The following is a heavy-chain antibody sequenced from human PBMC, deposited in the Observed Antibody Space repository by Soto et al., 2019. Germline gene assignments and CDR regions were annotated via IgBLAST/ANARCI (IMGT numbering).Heavy chain of an antibody. V-gene: IGHV1-8*01. CDR1: GYTFTSYD. CDR3: ARQWELSGYYYGMDV. Sequence: QVQLVQSGAEVKKPGASVKVSCKASGYTFTSYDVNWVRQATGQGLEWMGWMNPNSGNTGFVQKFQGRVTMTRDTSISTAYMELSSLRSEDTAVYYCARQWELSGYYYGMDVWGQGTTVTVSS. J-gene: IGHJ6*02. D-gene: IGHD1-26*01. CDR2: MNPNSGNT.